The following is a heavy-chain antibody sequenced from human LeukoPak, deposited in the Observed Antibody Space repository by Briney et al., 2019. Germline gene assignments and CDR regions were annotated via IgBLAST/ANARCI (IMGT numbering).Heavy chain of an antibody. V-gene: IGHV3-30-3*01. CDR3: AKGFRSDYVWGSYFSPL. J-gene: IGHJ4*02. CDR2: ISYDGSNK. CDR1: GFTFSSYA. D-gene: IGHD3-16*01. Sequence: GRSLRLSCAASGFTFSSYAMHWVRQAPGKGLEWVAVISYDGSNKYYADSVKGRFTISRDNSKNTLYLQMNSLRAEDTAVYYCAKGFRSDYVWGSYFSPLGGQGTLVTVSS.